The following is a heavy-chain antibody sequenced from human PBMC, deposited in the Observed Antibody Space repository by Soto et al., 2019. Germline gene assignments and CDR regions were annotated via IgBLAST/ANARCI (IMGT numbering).Heavy chain of an antibody. D-gene: IGHD2-2*01. J-gene: IGHJ4*02. CDR1: GFSLSTSGVC. Sequence: SGPTLVNPTQTLTLTCTFSGFSLSTSGVCVTWVRQPPGKALEWLARIDWDGDKYYTTSLKTRLTISKDTAKNQVVLTMTNVDAVDTATYYCGRIVGYCVSTSCYDDFDYWGQGTLVTVSS. CDR2: IDWDGDK. CDR3: GRIVGYCVSTSCYDDFDY. V-gene: IGHV2-70*11.